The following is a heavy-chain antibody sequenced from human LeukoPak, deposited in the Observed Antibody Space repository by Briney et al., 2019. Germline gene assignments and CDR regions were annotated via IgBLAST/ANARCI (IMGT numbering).Heavy chain of an antibody. Sequence: GGSLRLSCAASGFTFSSYWLHWVRQAPGKGLVWVSRINSDGSSTSYADSVKGRFTISRDNSKNTLYLQMNSLRAEDTAVYYCARVPIMYTIFADNNWFDPWGQGTLVTVSS. CDR1: GFTFSSYW. D-gene: IGHD3-3*01. J-gene: IGHJ5*02. CDR2: INSDGSST. CDR3: ARVPIMYTIFADNNWFDP. V-gene: IGHV3-74*01.